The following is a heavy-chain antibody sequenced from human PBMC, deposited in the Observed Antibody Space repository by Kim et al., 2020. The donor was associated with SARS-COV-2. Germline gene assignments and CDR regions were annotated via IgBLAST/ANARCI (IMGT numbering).Heavy chain of an antibody. J-gene: IGHJ4*02. CDR2: GTK. V-gene: IGHV1-46*01. Sequence: GTKSYAQTLQGRVTRTREPSTSTVYMELSSLRSEDTAVYYCARGIGAPPSAWGQGTLVTVSS. CDR3: ARGIGAPPSA. D-gene: IGHD3-10*01.